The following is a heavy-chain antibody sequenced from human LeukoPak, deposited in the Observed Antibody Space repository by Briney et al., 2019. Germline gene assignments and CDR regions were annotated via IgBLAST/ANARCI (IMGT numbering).Heavy chain of an antibody. V-gene: IGHV3-23*01. CDR3: AKDRPNWNDVYGYFDL. Sequence: GGSLRLSCAASGFTFSSYSMSWVRQAPGKGLEWVSIISDSGANTYYADSVRGRFTISRDNSKNTLYLQMNSLRAEDTAVYYCAKDRPNWNDVYGYFDLWGRGTLVTVSS. J-gene: IGHJ2*01. CDR1: GFTFSSYS. CDR2: ISDSGANT. D-gene: IGHD1-20*01.